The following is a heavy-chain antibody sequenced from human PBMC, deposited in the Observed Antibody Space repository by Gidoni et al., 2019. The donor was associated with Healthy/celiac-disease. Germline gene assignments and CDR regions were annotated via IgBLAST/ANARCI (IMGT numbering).Heavy chain of an antibody. Sequence: EVQLVESGGGLVKPGGALRRSCAAAGFTLSSDAMSWVRQAPGKGVVWVSAIRGSGGSTSYADSVKGRFTISRDNSKNTLYLQMNSLRAEDTAVYYCAKDGITGTTGYYYYGMDVWGQGTTVTVSS. D-gene: IGHD1-7*01. CDR3: AKDGITGTTGYYYYGMDV. V-gene: IGHV3-23*04. CDR1: GFTLSSDA. CDR2: IRGSGGST. J-gene: IGHJ6*02.